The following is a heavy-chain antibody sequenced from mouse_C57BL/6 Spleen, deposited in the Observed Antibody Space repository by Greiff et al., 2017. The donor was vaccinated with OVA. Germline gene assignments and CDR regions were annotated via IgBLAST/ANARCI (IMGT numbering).Heavy chain of an antibody. CDR2: ISSGGDYI. Sequence: EVKLMESGEGLVKPGGSLKLSCAASGFTFSSYAMSWVRQTPEKRLEWVAYISSGGDYIYYADTVKGRFTISRDNARNTLYLQMSSLKSEDTAMYYCTRERNYYGSLYYAMDYWGQGTSVTVSS. CDR1: GFTFSSYA. D-gene: IGHD1-1*01. CDR3: TRERNYYGSLYYAMDY. V-gene: IGHV5-9-1*02. J-gene: IGHJ4*01.